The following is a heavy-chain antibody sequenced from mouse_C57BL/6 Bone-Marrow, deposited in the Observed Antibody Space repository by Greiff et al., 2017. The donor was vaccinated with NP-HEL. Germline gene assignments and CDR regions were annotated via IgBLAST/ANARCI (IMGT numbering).Heavy chain of an antibody. Sequence: VQLQQSGAELVRPGASVKLSCTASGFNIKDDYMHWVKQRPEQGLEWIGWIDPENGDTEYASKFQGKATITADTSSTTAYLQLSSLTSEDTAVYYCTTSDGPHYFDYWGQGTTLTVSS. CDR2: IDPENGDT. CDR1: GFNIKDDY. D-gene: IGHD2-3*01. J-gene: IGHJ2*01. V-gene: IGHV14-4*01. CDR3: TTSDGPHYFDY.